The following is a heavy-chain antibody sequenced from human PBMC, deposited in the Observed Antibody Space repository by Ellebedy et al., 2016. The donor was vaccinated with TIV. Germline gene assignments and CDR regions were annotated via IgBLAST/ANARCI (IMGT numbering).Heavy chain of an antibody. J-gene: IGHJ5*02. CDR3: IRDGGGEVA. CDR2: LNSDGSTS. CDR1: GFTFSSYR. Sequence: PGGSLRLSCAASGFTFSSYRMSWVRQGPGKGLAWVARLNSDGSTSDYAESVKGRFTISRDNARKTLYLQMKGLRVEDTAVYYCIRDGGGEVAWGQGTLVTVSS. V-gene: IGHV3-74*01. D-gene: IGHD3-16*01.